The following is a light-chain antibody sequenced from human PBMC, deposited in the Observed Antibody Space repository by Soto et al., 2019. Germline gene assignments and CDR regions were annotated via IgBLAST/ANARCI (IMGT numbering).Light chain of an antibody. CDR3: QQFNDPWT. V-gene: IGKV1-5*03. CDR1: QSISNW. J-gene: IGKJ1*01. Sequence: DIQMTQSPSTLSASVGDRVTITGRASQSISNWLAWYQQKPGKAPNLLIYKASNLESGLPSRFSGSGSGTEFTLTISSLQPDDFATYYCQQFNDPWTFGQGTKVEIK. CDR2: KAS.